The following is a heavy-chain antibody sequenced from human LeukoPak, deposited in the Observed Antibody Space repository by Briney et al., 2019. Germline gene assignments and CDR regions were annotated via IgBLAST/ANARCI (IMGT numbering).Heavy chain of an antibody. CDR1: GFTFSSYS. D-gene: IGHD6-13*01. CDR2: ISSSSSTI. CDR3: ARDLRSQQQLVSAHYFDY. Sequence: PGGSLRLSCAASGFTFSSYSMNWVRQAPGKGLEWVSYISSSSSTIYYADSVKGRFTISRDNAKNSLYLQMNSLRAEDTAVYYCARDLRSQQQLVSAHYFDYWGQGTLVTVSS. V-gene: IGHV3-48*04. J-gene: IGHJ4*02.